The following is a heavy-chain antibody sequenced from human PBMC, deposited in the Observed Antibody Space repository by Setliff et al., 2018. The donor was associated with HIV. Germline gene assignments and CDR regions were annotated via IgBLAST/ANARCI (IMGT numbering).Heavy chain of an antibody. D-gene: IGHD3-10*01. CDR2: IRSSSGTI. V-gene: IGHV3-48*04. J-gene: IGHJ2*01. CDR3: AKVFGTSPLVGYFDL. Sequence: PGGSLRLSCAASGFTFSSYSMNWVRQAPGKGLEWVSYIRSSSGTIFYADSVKGRFTISRENAKNSLYLQMDSLRAEDTATYYCAKVFGTSPLVGYFDLWGRGTRVTVSS. CDR1: GFTFSSYS.